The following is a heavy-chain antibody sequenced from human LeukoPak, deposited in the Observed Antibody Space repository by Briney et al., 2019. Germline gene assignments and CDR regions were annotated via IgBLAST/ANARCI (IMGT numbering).Heavy chain of an antibody. Sequence: SETLSLTCTVSGGSISSYYWSCIRQPPGKGLEWIGYIYYSGSTNYNPSLESRVTISVDTSKNQFSLKLSSVTAADPAVYFCARWYSSSSRAFDIWGQGTMVTVSS. V-gene: IGHV4-59*01. D-gene: IGHD6-6*01. CDR1: GGSISSYY. CDR3: ARWYSSSSRAFDI. CDR2: IYYSGST. J-gene: IGHJ3*02.